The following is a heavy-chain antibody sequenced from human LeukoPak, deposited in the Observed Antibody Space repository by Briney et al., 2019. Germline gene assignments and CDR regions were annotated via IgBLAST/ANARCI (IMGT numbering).Heavy chain of an antibody. J-gene: IGHJ4*02. V-gene: IGHV3-30-3*01. CDR1: GFTFSSYA. Sequence: PGGSLRLSCAASGFTFSSYAMHWVRQAPGKGLEWVAVISYDGSNKYYADSVKGRFTISRDNSKNTLYLQMNSLRAEDTAVYYCARDLPGLRFLEWSHIISSGLDYWGQGTLVTVSS. CDR3: ARDLPGLRFLEWSHIISSGLDY. CDR2: ISYDGSNK. D-gene: IGHD3-3*01.